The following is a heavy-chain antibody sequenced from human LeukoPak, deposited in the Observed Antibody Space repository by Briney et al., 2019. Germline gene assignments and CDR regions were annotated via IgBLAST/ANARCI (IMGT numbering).Heavy chain of an antibody. D-gene: IGHD1-20*01. CDR3: AREGYNWNDRIFDY. V-gene: IGHV3-7*01. Sequence: GGSLRLSCAASGFTFSSYWMSWVRQAPGKGLEWVANIKQDGSEKYYVDSVKGRFTISRDNAKNSLYLQMNSLRAEDTAVYYCAREGYNWNDRIFDYWGQGTLVTVSS. CDR2: IKQDGSEK. J-gene: IGHJ4*02. CDR1: GFTFSSYW.